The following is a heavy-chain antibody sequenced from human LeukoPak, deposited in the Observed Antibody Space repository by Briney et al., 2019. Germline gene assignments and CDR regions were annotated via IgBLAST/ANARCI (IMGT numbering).Heavy chain of an antibody. CDR3: ARQDIYDSGSNFDY. CDR1: GGSISSGGYY. J-gene: IGHJ4*02. D-gene: IGHD3-10*01. V-gene: IGHV4-31*03. Sequence: PSQTLSLTCTVSGGSISSGGYYWSWNRQHPGKGLEWIGYIYYSGSTYYNPSLKSRVTISVDTSKNQFSLKLSSVTAADTAVYYCARQDIYDSGSNFDYWGQGTLVTVSS. CDR2: IYYSGST.